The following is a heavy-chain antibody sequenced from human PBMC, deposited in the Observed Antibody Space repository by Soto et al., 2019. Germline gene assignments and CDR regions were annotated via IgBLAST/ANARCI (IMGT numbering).Heavy chain of an antibody. J-gene: IGHJ3*01. CDR2: IYSSGST. V-gene: IGHV3-53*01. CDR1: GFTFSSND. Sequence: EVQLVESGGGWIQPGGSLRLSCAASGFTFSSNDMNWVRQAPGKGLEWVSLIYSSGSTSYADSVKGRFTLSRNNSKNTLDLQMNSLRSEDTAVYYCATRPLLPGAPWGQGTMVTVSS. CDR3: ATRPLLPGAP. D-gene: IGHD3-22*01.